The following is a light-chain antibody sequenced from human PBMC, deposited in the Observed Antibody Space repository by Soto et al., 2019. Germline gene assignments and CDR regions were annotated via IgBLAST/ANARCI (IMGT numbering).Light chain of an antibody. Sequence: DIVMTQSPDSLAVSLGERATINCKSSQSVLYSSNNKNYLAWYQQNPGQPPKLLISWAPTRESGVPDRFSGSGSGTDFTLTISSLQAEDVAVYYCQQYYSTPKTFGQGTKLEIK. CDR3: QQYYSTPKT. CDR1: QSVLYSSNNKNY. CDR2: WAP. J-gene: IGKJ2*01. V-gene: IGKV4-1*01.